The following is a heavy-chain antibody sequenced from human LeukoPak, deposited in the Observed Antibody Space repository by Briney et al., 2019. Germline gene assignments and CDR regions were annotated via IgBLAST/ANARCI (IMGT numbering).Heavy chain of an antibody. CDR2: ISWNSGSI. J-gene: IGHJ4*02. CDR1: GFTFDDYA. Sequence: GGSLRLSCAASGFTFDDYAMHWVRQAPGKGLEWVSGISWNSGSIGYADSVKGRFTISRDNAKNSLYLQMNSLRTEDTALYYCAKDGKNYFDYWGQGTLVTVSS. CDR3: AKDGKNYFDY. V-gene: IGHV3-9*01.